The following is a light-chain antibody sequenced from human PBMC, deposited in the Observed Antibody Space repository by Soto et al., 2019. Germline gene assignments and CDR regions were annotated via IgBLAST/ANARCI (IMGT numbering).Light chain of an antibody. Sequence: QSALTQPASVSGSPGQSITISCSGTSSDVGSYNLVSWYQQHPGEAPKLMIYDDSKRPSGVSNRFSGSKSVNTASLTISGRQAEDEADYYCCSYVRGGTVIFGGGTKLTVL. CDR2: DDS. CDR3: CSYVRGGTVI. V-gene: IGLV2-23*01. CDR1: SSDVGSYNL. J-gene: IGLJ2*01.